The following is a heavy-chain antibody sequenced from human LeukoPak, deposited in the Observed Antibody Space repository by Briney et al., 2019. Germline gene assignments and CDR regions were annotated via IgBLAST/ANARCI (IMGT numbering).Heavy chain of an antibody. J-gene: IGHJ5*02. D-gene: IGHD3-16*02. CDR1: GGSISSGGYY. V-gene: IGHV4-31*03. Sequence: SQTLSLTCTVSGGSISSGGYYWSWIRQHPGKGLEWIGYIYHSGSTYYNPSLKSRVTISVDTSKNQFSLKLSSVTAADTAVYYCARIGGVINNWFDPWGQGTLVTVSS. CDR3: ARIGGVINNWFDP. CDR2: IYHSGST.